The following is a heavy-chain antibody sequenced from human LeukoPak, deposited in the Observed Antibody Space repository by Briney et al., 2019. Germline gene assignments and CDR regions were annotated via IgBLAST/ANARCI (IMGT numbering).Heavy chain of an antibody. D-gene: IGHD6-6*01. CDR2: ISGSGGTT. V-gene: IGHV3-23*01. CDR3: ARGGDEYDAFDI. CDR1: GFTFSSYA. J-gene: IGHJ3*02. Sequence: GGSLRLSCAASGFTFSSYAMSWVRQAPGKGLEWVSGISGSGGTTHYADSVKGRFTISRDNSKNTLYLQMNSLRAEDTAVYYCARGGDEYDAFDIWGQGTMVTVSS.